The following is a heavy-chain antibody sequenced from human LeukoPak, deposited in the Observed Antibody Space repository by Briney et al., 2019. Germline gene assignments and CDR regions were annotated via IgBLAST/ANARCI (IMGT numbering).Heavy chain of an antibody. V-gene: IGHV3-48*03. CDR1: GFTFSSYE. CDR2: ISSSGSTI. J-gene: IGHJ4*02. Sequence: GSLRLSCAASGFTFSSYEMNWVRQAPGKGLEWVSYISSSGSTIYYADSVKGRFTISRDNAKNSLYLQMNSLRAEDTAVYYCARGGYSSGCCDYWGQGTLVTVSS. CDR3: ARGGYSSGCCDY. D-gene: IGHD6-19*01.